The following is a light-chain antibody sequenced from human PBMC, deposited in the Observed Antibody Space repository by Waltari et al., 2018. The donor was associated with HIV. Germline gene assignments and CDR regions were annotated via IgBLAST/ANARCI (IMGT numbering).Light chain of an antibody. CDR2: GAS. V-gene: IGKV3-20*01. Sequence: EIVLTQSPATLYLSPGERATLSCKASQTLTRTSLAWYQQRPGQAPRLLIYGASSRVTGIPDRFSGSGSGTDFSLNITRLQPEDFAMYYCQQYGRSPTAFGGGTKVQMK. J-gene: IGKJ4*01. CDR3: QQYGRSPTA. CDR1: QTLTRTS.